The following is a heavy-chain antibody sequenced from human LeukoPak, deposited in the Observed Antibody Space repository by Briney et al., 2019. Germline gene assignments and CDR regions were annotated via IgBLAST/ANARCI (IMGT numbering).Heavy chain of an antibody. CDR1: GYTFTSYA. V-gene: IGHV7-4-1*02. J-gene: IGHJ4*02. D-gene: IGHD3-16*02. CDR3: ARVSNYDYVWGSYPEDYFDY. Sequence: ASVKVSCKASGYTFTSYAMNWVRQAPGQGLEWMGWINTNTGNPTYAQGFTGRFVFSLDSSVSTAYLQISSLKAEDIAVYYCARVSNYDYVWGSYPEDYFDYWGQGTLVTVSS. CDR2: INTNTGNP.